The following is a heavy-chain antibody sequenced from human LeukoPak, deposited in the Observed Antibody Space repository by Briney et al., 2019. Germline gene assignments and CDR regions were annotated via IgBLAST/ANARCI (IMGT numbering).Heavy chain of an antibody. CDR1: GFTVSSNY. Sequence: GGSLRLSCAASGFTVSSNYMSWVRHAPGKGLEWVSVIYSGVSTYYADSVKGRFTISRDNSKNTLYLQMNSLRAEDTALYYCSRDRRYYDSSGYYFHWYFDLWGRGTLVTVYS. CDR3: SRDRRYYDSSGYYFHWYFDL. CDR2: IYSGVST. D-gene: IGHD3-22*01. V-gene: IGHV3-53*01. J-gene: IGHJ2*01.